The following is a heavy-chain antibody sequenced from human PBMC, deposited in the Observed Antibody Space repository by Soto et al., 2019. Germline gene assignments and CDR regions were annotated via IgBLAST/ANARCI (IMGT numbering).Heavy chain of an antibody. V-gene: IGHV1-2*04. J-gene: IGHJ4*02. CDR3: ARGGVVSYGSGRQAYYFDY. Sequence: ASVKVSCKASGYTFTGYYMHWVRQAPGQGLEWMGWINPNSGGTNYAQKFQDWVTMTRDTSISTAYMELSRLRSDDTAVYYCARGGVVSYGSGRQAYYFDYWGQGTLVTVSS. D-gene: IGHD5-18*01. CDR1: GYTFTGYY. CDR2: INPNSGGT.